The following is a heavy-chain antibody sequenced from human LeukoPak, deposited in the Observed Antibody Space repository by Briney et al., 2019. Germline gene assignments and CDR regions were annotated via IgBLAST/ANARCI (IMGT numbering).Heavy chain of an antibody. V-gene: IGHV4-59*01. Sequence: PSETLSLTCTVSGGSINSYYWSWIRQPPGKGLEWIGYIYYSGSTSYNPSLKSRVTISVDTSKNQFSPKLRSVTAADTAVYFCAREASRAGTYYFDYWGQGTLLTVSS. CDR3: AREASRAGTYYFDY. J-gene: IGHJ4*02. CDR2: IYYSGST. D-gene: IGHD3-10*01. CDR1: GGSINSYY.